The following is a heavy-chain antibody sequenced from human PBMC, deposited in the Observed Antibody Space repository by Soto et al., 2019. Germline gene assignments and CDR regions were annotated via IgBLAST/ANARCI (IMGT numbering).Heavy chain of an antibody. V-gene: IGHV2-5*02. CDR1: GFSLNTGGVT. CDR2: IYWDDGK. Sequence: SGPTLVNPTQTLTLTCVFSGFSLNTGGVTVGWIRQRPGKALEWVALIYWDDGKRYSPSLKSRLTITKETSRNQVVLTMTNVDPEDTATYFCAHSPAPLVYFQHWGEGTLVTVSS. CDR3: AHSPAPLVYFQH. J-gene: IGHJ1*01.